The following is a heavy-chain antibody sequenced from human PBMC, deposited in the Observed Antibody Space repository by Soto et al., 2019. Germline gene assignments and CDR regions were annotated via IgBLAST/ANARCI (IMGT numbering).Heavy chain of an antibody. CDR1: GFSLSTSGVG. D-gene: IGHD2-15*01. CDR2: IYWDDDK. J-gene: IGHJ1*01. V-gene: IGHV2-5*02. Sequence: QITLKESGHPLVKPTQTLTLTCTFSGFSLSTSGVGVGWIRQPPGKALEWLAVIYWDDDKGYSPSLKNRLTITKDTSKNQVVLTMTNMDPVDTATYYCAHTVGLVVVTSEDEYFQHWGQGTQVTVSS. CDR3: AHTVGLVVVTSEDEYFQH.